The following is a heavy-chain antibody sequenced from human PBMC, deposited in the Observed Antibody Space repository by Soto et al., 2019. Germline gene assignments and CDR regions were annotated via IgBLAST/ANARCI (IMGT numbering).Heavy chain of an antibody. V-gene: IGHV3-74*01. CDR1: GFRFSNYW. D-gene: IGHD1-26*01. Sequence: GGSLRLSCAASGFRFSNYWIHGVRQAPGMGLVWVSRIKTDGSSTDYAASVKGRFTISRDNAKNTLYLQMNSMTAEDTAVYYCAKRKGNTYSLFHWGQETLFTVAS. CDR2: IKTDGSST. CDR3: AKRKGNTYSLFH. J-gene: IGHJ4*02.